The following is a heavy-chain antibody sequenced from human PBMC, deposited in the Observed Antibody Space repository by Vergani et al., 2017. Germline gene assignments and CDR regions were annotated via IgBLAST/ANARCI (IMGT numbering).Heavy chain of an antibody. Sequence: QVQLQESGPGLVKPSQTLSLTCTVSGASITNDVYYWHWIRQPAGKGLEWIGRIYVGGITDYNSSLQSRVSMSVDTSKNQFSLTLTSVTAADTAVDYCARYNKQLRQRAFDLWGQGTMVTVSS. CDR3: ARYNKQLRQRAFDL. V-gene: IGHV4-61*02. J-gene: IGHJ3*01. CDR2: IYVGGIT. D-gene: IGHD4-23*01. CDR1: GASITNDVYY.